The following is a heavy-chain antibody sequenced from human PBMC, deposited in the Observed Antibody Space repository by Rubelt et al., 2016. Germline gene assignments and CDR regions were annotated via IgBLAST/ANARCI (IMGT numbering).Heavy chain of an antibody. J-gene: IGHJ4*02. CDR1: GGSISSYY. CDR3: ARDGGVPAAMSQGLDY. CDR2: IYYSGST. Sequence: QVQLQESGPGLVKPSETLSLTCTVSGGSISSYYWSSIRQPPGKGLEWIGYIYYSGSTNYNPSLKSLVIISVDTSKNEFSLKLSCVTAADTAVYYGARDGGVPAAMSQGLDYWGQGTLVTVSS. D-gene: IGHD2-2*01. V-gene: IGHV4-59*12.